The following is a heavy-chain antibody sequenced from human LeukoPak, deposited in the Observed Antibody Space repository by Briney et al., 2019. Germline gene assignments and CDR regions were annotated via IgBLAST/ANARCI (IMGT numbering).Heavy chain of an antibody. Sequence: GESLKISCKASGYSFTTYWIGWVRQAPGKGLEWMGIIYPADSSTEYSPSFQGQVTISVDKSISTAYLQWSSLKASDTAMYYCARLLGHLSSGSDYWGQGTLVTVSS. V-gene: IGHV5-51*01. CDR3: ARLLGHLSSGSDY. J-gene: IGHJ4*02. D-gene: IGHD6-19*01. CDR2: IYPADSST. CDR1: GYSFTTYW.